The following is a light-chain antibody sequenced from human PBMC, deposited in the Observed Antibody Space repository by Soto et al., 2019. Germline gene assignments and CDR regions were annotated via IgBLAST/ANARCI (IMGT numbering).Light chain of an antibody. J-gene: IGKJ4*01. CDR2: GTS. CDR3: EYYGSSIT. V-gene: IGKV3-20*01. Sequence: EIVLTQSPGTLSLSPGERVTLSCRASQSISNNHLAWYQQKPGQAPRLLIHGTSNRATGIPDRFSGSGSGTDFTLTFSILEPEDLAVYYCEYYGSSITFGGVTKVEIK. CDR1: QSISNNH.